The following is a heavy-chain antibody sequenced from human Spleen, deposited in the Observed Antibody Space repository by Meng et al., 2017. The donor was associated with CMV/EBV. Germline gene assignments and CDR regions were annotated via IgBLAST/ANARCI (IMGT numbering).Heavy chain of an antibody. J-gene: IGHJ5*01. Sequence: ASGYSFTSNYINWVRQAPGQGLEWMGIIKPGGGSTSYAQKFQGRVTMTRDTSTATVYMELSSLRSEDTAVYYCARVEGVAAAGWFDSWGLGTLVTVSS. V-gene: IGHV1-46*01. CDR2: IKPGGGST. CDR3: ARVEGVAAAGWFDS. CDR1: GYSFTSNY. D-gene: IGHD6-13*01.